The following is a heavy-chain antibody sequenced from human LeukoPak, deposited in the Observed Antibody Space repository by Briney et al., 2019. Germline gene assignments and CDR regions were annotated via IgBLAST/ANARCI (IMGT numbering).Heavy chain of an antibody. CDR3: ARDQRGYGDSTGASKWIDP. D-gene: IGHD4-17*01. Sequence: ASVKVSCKASGYTFTSYGINWVRQARGQALEWMVWISPYNGNTKYAEKVQGRVTITTDTSTSTAYMELRSLNSDDTAVYYCARDQRGYGDSTGASKWIDPWGQGTLVTASS. J-gene: IGHJ5*02. CDR2: ISPYNGNT. CDR1: GYTFTSYG. V-gene: IGHV1-18*01.